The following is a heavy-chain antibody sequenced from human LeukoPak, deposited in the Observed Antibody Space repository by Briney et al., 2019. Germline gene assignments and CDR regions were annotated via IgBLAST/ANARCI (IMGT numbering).Heavy chain of an antibody. Sequence: GGSLRLSWAASGFTFGDYYMTWVRQAPGKGLEWVSYISRSGSTAHYADSVKGRFTISRDNAKNSLYVQMNSLRAEDTAVYYCARVPRSGGSIDYWGQGTLVTVSS. J-gene: IGHJ4*02. CDR3: ARVPRSGGSIDY. D-gene: IGHD6-19*01. CDR1: GFTFGDYY. CDR2: ISRSGSTA. V-gene: IGHV3-11*01.